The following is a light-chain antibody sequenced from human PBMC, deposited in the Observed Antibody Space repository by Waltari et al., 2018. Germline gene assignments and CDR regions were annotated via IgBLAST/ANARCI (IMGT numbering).Light chain of an antibody. V-gene: IGLV3-21*02. J-gene: IGLJ3*02. CDR1: NLGSKT. Sequence: SYVLTQPPSVSVAPGQTARITCGGNNLGSKTVPWYQQKPGQAPVLVVYDDSDRPTGIPERFSGSNSGNTATLTISSVEGGDEADYYCQVWDSSSDHPVFGGGTKLTVL. CDR3: QVWDSSSDHPV. CDR2: DDS.